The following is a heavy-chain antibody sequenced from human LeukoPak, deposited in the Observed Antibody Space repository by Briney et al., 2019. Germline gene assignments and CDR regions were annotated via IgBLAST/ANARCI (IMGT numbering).Heavy chain of an antibody. V-gene: IGHV4-34*01. CDR1: GGSFSGY. J-gene: IGHJ4*02. Sequence: KTSETLSLTCGVYGGSFSGYWSWIRQPPGKGLEWIGEINHGGTINYNPSLKSRVTISVDTSKNQFSLKLSSVTAADTAVYYCASTYYDILTGYCTFDYWGQGTLVTVSS. CDR3: ASTYYDILTGYCTFDY. D-gene: IGHD3-9*01. CDR2: INHGGTI.